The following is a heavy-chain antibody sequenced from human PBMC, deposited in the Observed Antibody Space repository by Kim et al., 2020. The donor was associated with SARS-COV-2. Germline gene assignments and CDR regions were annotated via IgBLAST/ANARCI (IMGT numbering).Heavy chain of an antibody. CDR2: IYYSGST. Sequence: SETLSLTCTVSGGSVSSGSYYWSWIRQPPGKGLEWIGYIYYSGSTNYNPSLKSRVTISVDTSKNQFSLKLSSVTAAVTAVYYCARDSGGYDVGGYFDYWGQGTLVTVSS. V-gene: IGHV4-61*01. CDR1: GGSVSSGSYY. CDR3: ARDSGGYDVGGYFDY. D-gene: IGHD5-12*01. J-gene: IGHJ4*02.